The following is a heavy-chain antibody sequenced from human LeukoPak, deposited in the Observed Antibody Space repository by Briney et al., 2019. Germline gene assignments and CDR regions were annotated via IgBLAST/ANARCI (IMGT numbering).Heavy chain of an antibody. CDR3: ARVLNWGSYFDY. J-gene: IGHJ4*02. V-gene: IGHV3-20*04. Sequence: GGSLRLSCAASGFTFSSYAMSWVRQAPGKGLEWVSAISGSGGSTGYADSVKGRFTISRDNAKNSLYLQMNSLRAEDTALYYCARVLNWGSYFDYWGQGTLVTVSS. D-gene: IGHD7-27*01. CDR1: GFTFSSYA. CDR2: ISGSGGST.